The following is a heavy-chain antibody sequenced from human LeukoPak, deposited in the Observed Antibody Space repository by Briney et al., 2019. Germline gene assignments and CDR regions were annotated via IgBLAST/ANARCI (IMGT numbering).Heavy chain of an antibody. V-gene: IGHV3-21*01. J-gene: IGHJ2*01. D-gene: IGHD3-10*01. CDR3: ARENYYASGSFSYWYFDL. CDR1: GFTFSSYS. Sequence: GGSLRLSCAASGFTFSSYSTNWVRQAPGKGLEWVSSISTSSSYIYYADSVKGRFTISRDNAKNSLYLQMNSLRAEDTAVYYCARENYYASGSFSYWYFDLWGRGTLVTVSS. CDR2: ISTSSSYI.